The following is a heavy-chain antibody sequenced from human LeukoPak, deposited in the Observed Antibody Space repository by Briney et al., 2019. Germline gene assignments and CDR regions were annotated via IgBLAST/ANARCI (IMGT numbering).Heavy chain of an antibody. V-gene: IGHV1-2*02. CDR3: ARDTGAARLWFDP. J-gene: IGHJ5*02. CDR2: INPNSGGT. CDR1: GYTFTGYY. D-gene: IGHD6-6*01. Sequence: ASVKASCKASGYTFTGYYMHWVRQAPGQGLEGMGWINPNSGGTNYAQKFQGRVTMTRDTSISTAYMELSRLRSDDTAVYYCARDTGAARLWFDPWGQGTLVTVSS.